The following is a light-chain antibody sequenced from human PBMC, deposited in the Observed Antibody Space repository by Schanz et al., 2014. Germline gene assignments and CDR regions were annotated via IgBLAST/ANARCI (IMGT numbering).Light chain of an antibody. Sequence: EIVLTQSPATLSLSPGERATLSCRASQSVSTNLAWYQHKPGQAPRVLIYGASTRATGIPARFSGSGSGTEFTLTISSLQSEDFAVYYCQQYNYWYTFGQGTKLQI. CDR3: QQYNYWYT. CDR1: QSVSTN. J-gene: IGKJ2*01. CDR2: GAS. V-gene: IGKV3-15*01.